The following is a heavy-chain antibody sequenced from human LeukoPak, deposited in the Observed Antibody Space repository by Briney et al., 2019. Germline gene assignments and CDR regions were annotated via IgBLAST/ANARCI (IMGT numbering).Heavy chain of an antibody. Sequence: GGSLRLSCAASGFTFSSYAMSWVRQAPGKGLEWVSAISGNGAATFYADSVKGRFTISRDNSKNTLYLQMNSLKVEDTALYYCAKFSPYGGNSYWGQGTLVTVSS. CDR1: GFTFSSYA. J-gene: IGHJ4*02. V-gene: IGHV3-23*01. CDR2: ISGNGAAT. CDR3: AKFSPYGGNSY. D-gene: IGHD4-23*01.